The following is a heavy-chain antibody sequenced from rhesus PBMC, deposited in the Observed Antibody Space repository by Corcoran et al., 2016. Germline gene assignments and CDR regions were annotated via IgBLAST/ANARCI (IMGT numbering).Heavy chain of an antibody. D-gene: IGHD1-1*01. CDR3: AKGAGPFDS. CDR2: LYDSHGTN. CDR1: GGSINSAYD. Sequence: QVQLHESGPGVVKPSETLSLTCAFSGGSINSAYDWSWIRQPPEKGLEWIGYLYDSHGTNTHNPSLKNRVTISNDASTNQVSLRLNSVTAADTAVYYWAKGAGPFDSWGQGVLVIVSS. J-gene: IGHJ4*01. V-gene: IGHV4-76*01.